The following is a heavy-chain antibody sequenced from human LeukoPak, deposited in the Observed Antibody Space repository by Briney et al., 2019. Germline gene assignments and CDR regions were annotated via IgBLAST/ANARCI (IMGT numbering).Heavy chain of an antibody. D-gene: IGHD3-22*01. J-gene: IGHJ4*02. V-gene: IGHV3-49*03. CDR3: ARANSFDSSGYYFDY. CDR2: IRSKTYRGTT. CDR1: GFTFGNYA. Sequence: GGSLRLSCTASGFTFGNYALSWFRQAPGKGLEWVAFIRSKTYRGTTEYAASVKGRFTISRDDSKSIAYLQMNSLKTEDTAVYYCARANSFDSSGYYFDYGGQGTLVTVS.